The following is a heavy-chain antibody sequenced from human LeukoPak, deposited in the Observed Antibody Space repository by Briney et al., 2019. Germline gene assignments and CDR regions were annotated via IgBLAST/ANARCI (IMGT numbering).Heavy chain of an antibody. V-gene: IGHV4-4*07. CDR1: GGSISSYY. J-gene: IGHJ4*02. D-gene: IGHD4-11*01. CDR2: IFTSGST. CDR3: ARGSNYVGFDY. Sequence: KPSETLSLTCTVSGGSISSYYRNWIRQPAGKGLEWIGRIFTSGSTNYNPSLKSRVTMSVDTSKNQFSLKLSPVTAADTAVYYCARGSNYVGFDYWGQGTLVTVSS.